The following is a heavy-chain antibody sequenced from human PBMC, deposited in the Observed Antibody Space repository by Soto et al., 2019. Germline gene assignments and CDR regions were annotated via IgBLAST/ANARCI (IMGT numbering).Heavy chain of an antibody. CDR3: ARAFSVGMVPVPEYYYYYMDV. CDR2: ISAYNGNT. J-gene: IGHJ6*03. D-gene: IGHD6-19*01. CDR1: GYTFTSYG. V-gene: IGHV1-18*01. Sequence: ASVKVSCKASGYTFTSYGISWVRQAPGQGLEWMGWISAYNGNTNYAQKLQGRVTMTTDTSTSTAYMELRSLRSDDTAVYYCARAFSVGMVPVPEYYYYYMDVWGKGTTVTVSS.